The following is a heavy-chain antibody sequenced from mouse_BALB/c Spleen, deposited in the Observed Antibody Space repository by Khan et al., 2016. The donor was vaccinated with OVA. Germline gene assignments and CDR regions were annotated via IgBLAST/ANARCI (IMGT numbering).Heavy chain of an antibody. CDR2: INTYTGEP. CDR3: ARVGYNGTMEY. Sequence: LVESGPELKKPGETVKISCKASGYTFTNYGMNWVKQAPGKGLKWMGFINTYTGEPTYADDFKGRFAFSLETSASNAYLKKNNHKNEDKTTYLCARVGYNGTMEYWGQGTSGNVSS. D-gene: IGHD2-14*01. CDR1: GYTFTNYG. V-gene: IGHV9-1*02. J-gene: IGHJ4*01.